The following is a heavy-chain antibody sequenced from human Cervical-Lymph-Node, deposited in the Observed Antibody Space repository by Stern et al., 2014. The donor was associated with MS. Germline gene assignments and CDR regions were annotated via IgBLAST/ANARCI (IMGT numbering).Heavy chain of an antibody. CDR1: GFTFDDYA. CDR2: ITWNSVSV. J-gene: IGHJ4*02. Sequence: EVQLVESGGGLVQPGRSLRLSCAGSGFTFDDYAMHWVRQAPGKGLEWVSGITWNSVSVGYADSVKGRFTISRDNAKNSLYLQMNSLRGDDTALYYCAKGSGGSGYYPVALDYWGQGTLVTVSS. V-gene: IGHV3-9*01. D-gene: IGHD3-3*01. CDR3: AKGSGGSGYYPVALDY.